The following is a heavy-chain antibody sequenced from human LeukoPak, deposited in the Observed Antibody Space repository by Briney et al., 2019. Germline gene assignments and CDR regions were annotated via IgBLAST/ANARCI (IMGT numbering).Heavy chain of an antibody. CDR3: ARVRGANYYDSSDYKLFDY. CDR1: GGSISSSNYY. J-gene: IGHJ4*02. Sequence: PSETLSLTCTVSGGSISSSNYYWGWIRQPPGKGLEWIGNIYYSGSTYYNPSLKSRVTISGDTSKNQFSLKLSSVTAADTAVYYCARVRGANYYDSSDYKLFDYWGQGTLVTVSS. CDR2: IYYSGST. V-gene: IGHV4-39*01. D-gene: IGHD3-22*01.